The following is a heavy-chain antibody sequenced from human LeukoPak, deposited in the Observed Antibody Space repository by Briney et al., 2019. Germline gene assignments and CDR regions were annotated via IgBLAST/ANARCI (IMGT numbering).Heavy chain of an antibody. CDR1: GFSFSKAW. CDR2: IKSKTDGGTT. V-gene: IGHV3-15*01. Sequence: PGGSLRLSCAASGFSFSKAWMSWVRQAPGKGLEWVGRIKSKTDGGTTGYAAPVKGRFTISRDDSKNTLYLQMNRLKTEDTAVYYCTTHDYYVSRWFDPWGQGTLVTVSS. CDR3: TTHDYYVSRWFDP. J-gene: IGHJ5*02. D-gene: IGHD3-10*02.